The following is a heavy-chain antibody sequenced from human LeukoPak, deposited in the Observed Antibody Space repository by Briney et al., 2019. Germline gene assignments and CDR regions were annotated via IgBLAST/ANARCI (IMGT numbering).Heavy chain of an antibody. D-gene: IGHD6-19*01. CDR1: GFTFSSYS. V-gene: IGHV3-48*04. CDR2: ISSSSTST. Sequence: PGGSLRLSCAASGFTFSSYSMNWVRQAPGKGLEWVSYISSSSTSTNYADSVKGRFTISRDNAKNSLYLQMNSLRAEDTAVYYCARGPYSSGSSADYWGQGTLVTVSS. CDR3: ARGPYSSGSSADY. J-gene: IGHJ4*02.